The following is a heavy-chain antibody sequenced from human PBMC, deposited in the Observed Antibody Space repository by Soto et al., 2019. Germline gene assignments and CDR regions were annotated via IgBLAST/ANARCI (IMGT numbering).Heavy chain of an antibody. Sequence: PRGELLVSKAGSAVMSSACSMTWCRQVPGKRLEWVSTISGTRGRQRNTFYTASVQGRFTATRDNSKNTLFLQMNSLRVEDTAVYFYEKTTSGLDALDLNWPLPLGQGT. CDR2: ISGTRGRQRNT. CDR3: EKTTSGLDALDLNWPLP. V-gene: IGHV3-23*01. J-gene: IGHJ5*02. CDR1: AVMSSACS. D-gene: IGHD1-20*01.